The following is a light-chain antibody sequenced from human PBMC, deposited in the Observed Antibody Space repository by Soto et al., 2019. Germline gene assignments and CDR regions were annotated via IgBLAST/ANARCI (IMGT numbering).Light chain of an antibody. V-gene: IGKV1-5*03. CDR1: QSISSW. CDR3: QQYNSYPYT. CDR2: KAS. Sequence: DIPMTQSPSTLSASVGDRVTITCRASQSISSWLAWYQQKPGKAPKLLIYKASSLESGVPSRFSGSGSGTEFTLSISSLQPDDFPTYYCQQYNSYPYTFGQGTKVEIK. J-gene: IGKJ1*01.